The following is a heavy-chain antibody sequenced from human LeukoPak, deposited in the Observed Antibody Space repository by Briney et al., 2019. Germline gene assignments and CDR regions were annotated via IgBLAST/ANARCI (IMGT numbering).Heavy chain of an antibody. CDR2: ITSSGGNI. J-gene: IGHJ6*03. Sequence: GGSLRLSCAASGFTFSDYTMRWVRQAPGKRLAFVSAITSSGGNIHYANSVKGRFTISRDNSKNSLYLQMGGLRTEDMAVYHCARVKAGATISDFYYYYMDAWGKGTTVTVSS. CDR3: ARVKAGATISDFYYYYMDA. D-gene: IGHD1-26*01. V-gene: IGHV3-64*01. CDR1: GFTFSDYT.